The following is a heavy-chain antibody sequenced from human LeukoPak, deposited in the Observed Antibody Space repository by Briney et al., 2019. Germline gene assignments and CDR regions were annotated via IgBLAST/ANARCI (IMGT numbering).Heavy chain of an antibody. D-gene: IGHD3-10*01. CDR1: GGSISDYY. V-gene: IGHV4-4*07. CDR3: ARGYGSGSYGSDY. CDR2: IYTSGST. J-gene: IGHJ4*02. Sequence: SETLSLTCTVSGGSISDYYWSWIRQPAGKGLEWIGRIYTSGSTNYNPSLKSRVTMSVGTSKNQFSLKLSSVTAADTAVYYCARGYGSGSYGSDYWGQGTLVTVSS.